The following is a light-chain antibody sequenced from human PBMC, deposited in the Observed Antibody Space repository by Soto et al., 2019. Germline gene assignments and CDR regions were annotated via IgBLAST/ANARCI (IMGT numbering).Light chain of an antibody. CDR3: QQYNSYRA. CDR2: KAS. J-gene: IGKJ1*01. V-gene: IGKV1-5*03. CDR1: QSISTW. Sequence: DLQMTQSPSTLSASVGDRVTITCRASQSISTWLARHPQKPGKAPKLPISKASSLESGVPSRFSGSGSGTEFTLTISRLQPDDSATYYCQQYNSYRAFGQGTKVEIK.